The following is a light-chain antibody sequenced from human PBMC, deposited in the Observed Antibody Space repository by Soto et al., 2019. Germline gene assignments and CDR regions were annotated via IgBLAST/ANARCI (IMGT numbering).Light chain of an antibody. J-gene: IGKJ5*01. CDR2: SAF. Sequence: DIQMTQSPSTLSASIGDRVTITCRASQNIGSFLNWYQQKPGEAPRLLVYSAFRIQSGVPSRFNASGSGSDVTLSISSLQPEDFSTYYCQQGSTTPITFGLGTRLDTK. V-gene: IGKV1-39*01. CDR3: QQGSTTPIT. CDR1: QNIGSF.